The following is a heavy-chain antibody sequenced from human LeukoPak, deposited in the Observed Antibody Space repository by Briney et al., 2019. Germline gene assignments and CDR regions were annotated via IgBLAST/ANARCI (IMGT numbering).Heavy chain of an antibody. V-gene: IGHV4-39*07. D-gene: IGHD3-10*01. CDR3: ARYGSGSYYKSVVTAPESYYYYMDV. Sequence: SETLSLTCTVSGGSISSSSYYWGWIRQPPGKGLEWIGSIYYSGSTNYNPSLKSRVTISVDTSKNQLSLKLSSVTAADTAVYYCARYGSGSYYKSVVTAPESYYYYMDVWGKGTTVTISS. CDR2: IYYSGST. CDR1: GGSISSSSYY. J-gene: IGHJ6*03.